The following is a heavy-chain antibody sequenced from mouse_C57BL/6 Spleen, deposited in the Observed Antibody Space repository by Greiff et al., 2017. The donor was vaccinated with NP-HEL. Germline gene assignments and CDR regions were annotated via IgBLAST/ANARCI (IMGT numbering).Heavy chain of an antibody. Sequence: VQLQQSGAELVRPGASVKLSCTASGFNIKDDYMHWVKQRPEQGLEWIGWIDPENGDTEYASKFQGKATITADTSSNTAYLQLSSLTSEDTAVYYCTTYYGNHYFDYWGQGTTLTVSA. CDR3: TTYYGNHYFDY. J-gene: IGHJ2*01. D-gene: IGHD2-1*01. CDR2: IDPENGDT. CDR1: GFNIKDDY. V-gene: IGHV14-4*01.